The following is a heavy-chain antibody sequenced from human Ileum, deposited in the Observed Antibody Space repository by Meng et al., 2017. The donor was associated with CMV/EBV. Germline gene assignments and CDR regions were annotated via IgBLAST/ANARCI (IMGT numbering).Heavy chain of an antibody. CDR2: ISKTSNYK. V-gene: IGHV3-21*06. Sequence: GESLKISCAASEVPFSTHTLNWVRQAPGKGLEWVSSISKTSNYKYYADALKGRFTVSRDNAANSLFLHMNSLRAEDTALYFCARNGMVWNNVDFDYWGQGTVVTVSS. CDR1: EVPFSTHT. CDR3: ARNGMVWNNVDFDY. J-gene: IGHJ4*02. D-gene: IGHD2-8*01.